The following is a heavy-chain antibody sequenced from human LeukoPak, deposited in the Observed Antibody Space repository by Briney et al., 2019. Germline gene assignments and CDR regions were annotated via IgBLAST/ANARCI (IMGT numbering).Heavy chain of an antibody. Sequence: ETLSLTCAVYGGSFSGYYWSWIRQAPGKGPEWVSAISGSGDGTYYADSVKGRFTFSRDNSKNTLYLQMNSLRAEDTAVYFCARRGAAGSSLGYFDSWGQGTLVTVSS. CDR1: GGSFSGYY. CDR2: ISGSGDGT. J-gene: IGHJ4*02. D-gene: IGHD3-10*01. V-gene: IGHV3-23*01. CDR3: ARRGAAGSSLGYFDS.